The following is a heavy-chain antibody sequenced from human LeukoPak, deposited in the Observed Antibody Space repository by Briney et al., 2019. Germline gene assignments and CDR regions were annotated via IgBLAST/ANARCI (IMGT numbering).Heavy chain of an antibody. Sequence: PSETLSLTCTVSGGSISSSSYYWGWIRQPPGKGLEWIGSTYYSGSPYYNPSLKSRVTISVDTSKKQFSLKLSSVTAADTAVYYCARDSSYYGSGSYSHWGQGTLVTVSS. CDR2: TYYSGSP. D-gene: IGHD3-10*01. J-gene: IGHJ4*02. CDR3: ARDSSYYGSGSYSH. V-gene: IGHV4-39*07. CDR1: GGSISSSSYY.